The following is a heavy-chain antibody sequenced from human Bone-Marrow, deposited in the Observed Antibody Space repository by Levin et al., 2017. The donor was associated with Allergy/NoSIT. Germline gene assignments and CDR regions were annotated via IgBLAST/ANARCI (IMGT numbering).Heavy chain of an antibody. CDR2: INSSGGTI. D-gene: IGHD3-9*01. CDR3: GRQYYGLLTGYYIDL. J-gene: IGHJ4*02. Sequence: GGSLRLSCAASGFSFNTYEMTWVRQAPGKGLEWISYINSSGGTIHYADSVKGRFTISRDNAENSLYLQMNSLRAEDTAFYYCGRQYYGLLTGYYIDLWGQGTLVTVSS. V-gene: IGHV3-48*03. CDR1: GFSFNTYE.